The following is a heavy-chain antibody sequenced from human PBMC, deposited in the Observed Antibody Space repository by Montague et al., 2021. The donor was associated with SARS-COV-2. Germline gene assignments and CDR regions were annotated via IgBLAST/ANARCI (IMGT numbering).Heavy chain of an antibody. D-gene: IGHD3-3*01. V-gene: IGHV3-7*03. CDR1: GFPFSTFW. Sequence: SLRLSCAASGFPFSTFWMTWVRQPPGKGLEWVATITQDGSEKDNVDSVKGRFTISRDNAKKSLSLQMNSLRAEDTAVYYCARDRYYQYWSGYYPPDYWGQGTLVTVSS. CDR2: ITQDGSEK. CDR3: ARDRYYQYWSGYYPPDY. J-gene: IGHJ4*02.